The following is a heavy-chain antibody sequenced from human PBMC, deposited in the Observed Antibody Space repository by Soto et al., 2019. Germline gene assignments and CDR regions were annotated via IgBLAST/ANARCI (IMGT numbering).Heavy chain of an antibody. CDR2: TNYRSKWYY. V-gene: IGHV6-1*01. D-gene: IGHD2-2*01. Sequence: QLQQSGPGLVKPSQTLSLTCAISGDSVSSNSVTWNWIRQSPSRGLEWLGRTNYRSKWYYDYPGAVKRRILINPETSKNQFSLQLDPVTHEGTAVYFCTRVRSSASTWGQGTLVTVSS. CDR3: TRVRSSAST. J-gene: IGHJ5*02. CDR1: GDSVSSNSVT.